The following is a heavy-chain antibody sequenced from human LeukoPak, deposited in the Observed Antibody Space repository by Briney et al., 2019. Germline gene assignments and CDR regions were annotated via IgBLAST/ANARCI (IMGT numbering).Heavy chain of an antibody. V-gene: IGHV4-61*01. CDR3: ARAGSRGYSGADR. CDR1: GDSVSGISFY. J-gene: IGHJ4*02. CDR2: IQYSGST. D-gene: IGHD5-12*01. Sequence: SETLSLTCTVSGDSVSGISFYWSWIRQPPGKGLQYIGYIQYSGSTNYNPSLKSRVTIPVDTSKNQFSLQLTSVTAADTAVYYCARAGSRGYSGADRWGQGMLVTVSS.